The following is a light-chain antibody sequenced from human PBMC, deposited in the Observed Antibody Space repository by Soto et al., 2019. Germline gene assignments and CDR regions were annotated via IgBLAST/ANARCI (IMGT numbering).Light chain of an antibody. J-gene: IGLJ1*01. CDR3: AAWDESLNGYV. CDR1: SSNIGSNT. CDR2: FNI. V-gene: IGLV1-44*01. Sequence: QSVLSQPPSASGTPGQRVTISCSGSSSNIGSNTVSWYQQFPGTAPKLLIYFNIQRPSGVPDRFSGSKSGTSASLAISGLQSEDEADYYCAAWDESLNGYVLGTGTKV.